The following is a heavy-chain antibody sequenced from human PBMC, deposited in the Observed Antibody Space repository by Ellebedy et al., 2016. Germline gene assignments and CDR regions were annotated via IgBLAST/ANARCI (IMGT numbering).Heavy chain of an antibody. D-gene: IGHD3-3*01. CDR1: GFSLSTSGVG. V-gene: IGHV2-5*01. CDR2: IYWNDDK. Sequence: SGPTLVKPTQTLTLTCTFSGFSLSTSGVGAGWIRQPPGKALEWLALIYWNDDKRYSPSLKSRLTITKDTSKNQVVLTMTNMDPVDTATYYCAHRREHYDFWSGYYQGFDWFDPWGQGTLVTVSS. CDR3: AHRREHYDFWSGYYQGFDWFDP. J-gene: IGHJ5*02.